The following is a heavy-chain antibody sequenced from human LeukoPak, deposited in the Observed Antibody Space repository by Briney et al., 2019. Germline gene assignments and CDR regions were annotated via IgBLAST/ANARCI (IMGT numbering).Heavy chain of an antibody. CDR1: GYTFTSYG. V-gene: IGHV1-18*01. J-gene: IGHJ5*02. CDR2: ISAYNGNT. D-gene: IGHD2-2*02. CDR3: ARGLVPAAICWWFDP. Sequence: ASVKVSCKASGYTFTSYGISWVRQAPGQGLEWMGWISAYNGNTTYAQKLQGRVTMTTDTSTSTAYMELRSLRSDDTAVYYCARGLVPAAICWWFDPWGQGTLVTVSS.